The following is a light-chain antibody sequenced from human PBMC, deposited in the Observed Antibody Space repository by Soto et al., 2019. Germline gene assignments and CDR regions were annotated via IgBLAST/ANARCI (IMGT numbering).Light chain of an antibody. V-gene: IGKV3-11*01. Sequence: EIVLTQSPATLSLSPGERVTLSCRASQSVSIYLAWYQQKPGQAPRLLIYDASNRATGIPARFSGSGSGTEFTLTISSLQSEDFAVYYCQQYNNWPRITFGQGTRLEIK. CDR1: QSVSIY. J-gene: IGKJ5*01. CDR3: QQYNNWPRIT. CDR2: DAS.